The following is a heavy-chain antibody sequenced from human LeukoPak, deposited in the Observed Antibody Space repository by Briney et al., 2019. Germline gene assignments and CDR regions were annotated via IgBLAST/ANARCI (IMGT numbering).Heavy chain of an antibody. CDR2: INTYSANT. CDR1: GYTFNNHG. J-gene: IGHJ6*03. Sequence: GASVKVSCKASGYTFNNHGINWVRQAPGRGLEWMGWINTYSANTNYAQEFQDRVIMTTDTSTSTAHMELRSLRSDDTAVYYCAREGGIARPPYLYYYIDVWGKGTTVTVSS. D-gene: IGHD6-6*01. V-gene: IGHV1-18*01. CDR3: AREGGIARPPYLYYYIDV.